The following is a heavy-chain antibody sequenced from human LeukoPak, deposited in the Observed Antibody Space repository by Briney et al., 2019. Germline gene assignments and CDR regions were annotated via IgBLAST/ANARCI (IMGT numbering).Heavy chain of an antibody. D-gene: IGHD2-21*01. J-gene: IGHJ4*02. Sequence: PSETLSFTCSVSGGSMGTYYWTWVRQPPGKGLEWIGYIYYRGSTNYNPSLKSRVTISEDTAKNQFSLKLTSVTAADTAVYYCARHGAIPEYWGQGSLVIVSS. CDR1: GGSMGTYY. CDR3: ARHGAIPEY. V-gene: IGHV4-59*08. CDR2: IYYRGST.